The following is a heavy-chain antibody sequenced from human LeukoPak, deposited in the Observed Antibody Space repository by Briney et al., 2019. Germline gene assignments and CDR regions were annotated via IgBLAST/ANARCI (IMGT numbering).Heavy chain of an antibody. Sequence: LAGGSLRLSCEASGFPFSNYWMHWVRQDAGKGLMWVARMNGDGRTTTYAGSVKGRFTISRDNAKNTLYLQMNSLRAEDTAVYYCTRRPDYGDYAWGQGTLVTVSS. D-gene: IGHD4-17*01. CDR1: GFPFSNYW. CDR3: TRRPDYGDYA. CDR2: MNGDGRTT. J-gene: IGHJ5*02. V-gene: IGHV3-74*03.